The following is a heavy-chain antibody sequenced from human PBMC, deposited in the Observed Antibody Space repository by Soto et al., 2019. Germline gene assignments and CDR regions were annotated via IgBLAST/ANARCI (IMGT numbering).Heavy chain of an antibody. J-gene: IGHJ6*02. CDR3: AKENNPRPYCGGGSCYPYYYYYYGMDV. CDR1: GFTFDDYA. V-gene: IGHV3-43D*04. CDR2: ISWDGGST. D-gene: IGHD2-15*01. Sequence: GGSLRLSXAASGFTFDDYAMHWVRQAPGKGLEWVSLISWDGGSTYYADSVKGRFTISRDNSKNSLYLQMNSLRAEDTALYYCAKENNPRPYCGGGSCYPYYYYYYGMDVWGQGTTVTVSS.